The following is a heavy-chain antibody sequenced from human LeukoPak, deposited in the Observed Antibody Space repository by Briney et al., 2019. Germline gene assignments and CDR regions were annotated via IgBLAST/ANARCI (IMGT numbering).Heavy chain of an antibody. CDR2: IYYSGST. D-gene: IGHD2-15*01. CDR1: GGSISSHY. J-gene: IGHJ6*02. Sequence: TPSETLSLTCTVSGGSISSHYWSWIRQPPGKGLEWIGYIYYSGSTNYNPSLKSRVTISVDTSRTQFSLKLSSVTAADTAAYYCARDRGTPFYYYYGMDVWGQGTTVTVSS. V-gene: IGHV4-59*11. CDR3: ARDRGTPFYYYYGMDV.